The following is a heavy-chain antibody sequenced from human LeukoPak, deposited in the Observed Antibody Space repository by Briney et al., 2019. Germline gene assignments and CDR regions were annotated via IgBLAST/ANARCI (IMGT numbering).Heavy chain of an antibody. CDR2: ISSSSSYI. CDR3: ATRSYYDFWSGYLGSFDY. V-gene: IGHV3-21*01. Sequence: GGSLRLSCAASGFTFSSYSMNWVRQAPGKGLEWVSSISSSSSYIYYADSVKGRFTISRDNAKNSLYLQMNSLRAEDTAVYYCATRSYYDFWSGYLGSFDYWGQGPLVTVSS. J-gene: IGHJ4*02. CDR1: GFTFSSYS. D-gene: IGHD3-3*01.